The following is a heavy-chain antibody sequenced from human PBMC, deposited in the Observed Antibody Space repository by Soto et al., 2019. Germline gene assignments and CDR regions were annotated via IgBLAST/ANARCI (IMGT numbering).Heavy chain of an antibody. V-gene: IGHV4-39*01. D-gene: IGHD6-19*01. CDR3: ARHRTYSSGWYENKDAFDI. J-gene: IGHJ3*02. Sequence: QLQLQESGPGLVKPSETLSLTCTVSGGSISSSSYYWGWIRQPPGKGLEWIGSIYYSGSTYYNPSLKSRVTISVDTSKNQFSLKLSSVTAADTAVYYCARHRTYSSGWYENKDAFDIWGQGTMVTVSS. CDR2: IYYSGST. CDR1: GGSISSSSYY.